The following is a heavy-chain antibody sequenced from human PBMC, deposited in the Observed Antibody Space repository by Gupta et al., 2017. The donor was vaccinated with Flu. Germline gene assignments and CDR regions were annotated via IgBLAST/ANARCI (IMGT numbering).Heavy chain of an antibody. V-gene: IGHV3-53*04. D-gene: IGHD6-19*01. Sequence: EVQLVESGGGLVQPGGSLRLSCAASGFTVSSNYMSWVRQAPGKGLEWVSVIYSGGSTYYADSVKGRFTISRHNSKNTLYLQMNSLRSEDTAVYYCARDEGSGWSRYFDLWGRGTLVTVSS. CDR3: ARDEGSGWSRYFDL. J-gene: IGHJ2*01. CDR2: IYSGGST. CDR1: GFTVSSNY.